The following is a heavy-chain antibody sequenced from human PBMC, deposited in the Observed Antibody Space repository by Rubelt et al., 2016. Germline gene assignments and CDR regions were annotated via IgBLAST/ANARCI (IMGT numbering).Heavy chain of an antibody. V-gene: IGHV4-39*02. D-gene: IGHD2-15*01. CDR1: GGSISSSSYY. CDR3: TTRPRGADWFDP. CDR2: IYYSGST. Sequence: QLQLQESGPGLVKPSETLSLTCTVSGGSISSSSYYWGWIRQPPGKGLEWIGSIYYSGSTYYNPSLKGRVTIPVDTAKNHFSLKLNSVTAADTAVYYCTTRPRGADWFDPWGQGTLVTVSS. J-gene: IGHJ5*02.